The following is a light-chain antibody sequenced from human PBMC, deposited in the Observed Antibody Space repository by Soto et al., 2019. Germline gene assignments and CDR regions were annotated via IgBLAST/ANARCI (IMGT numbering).Light chain of an antibody. Sequence: DIQMTQSPASLPASVGDRVTITCRASQSISSFLNWYQQKPGKAPKFLIYATSSVQSDVPSRFSGSGSGTDFTLTINSLQPEDFATYFCQQSFDTPFTFGQGTKLEIK. CDR2: ATS. V-gene: IGKV1-39*01. J-gene: IGKJ2*01. CDR1: QSISSF. CDR3: QQSFDTPFT.